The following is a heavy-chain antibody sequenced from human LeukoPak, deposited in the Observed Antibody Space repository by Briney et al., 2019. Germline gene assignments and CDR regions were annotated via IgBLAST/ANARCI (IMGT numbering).Heavy chain of an antibody. J-gene: IGHJ6*02. D-gene: IGHD1-26*01. Sequence: GGSLRLSCAASGFTFSSYAMHWVRQAPGKGLEWVAVISYDGSNKYYADSVKGRFTISRDNSKNTLYLQMNSLRAEDTAVYYCAREGGWELLVGYGMDVWAKGPRSPSP. CDR2: ISYDGSNK. CDR1: GFTFSSYA. V-gene: IGHV3-30-3*01. CDR3: AREGGWELLVGYGMDV.